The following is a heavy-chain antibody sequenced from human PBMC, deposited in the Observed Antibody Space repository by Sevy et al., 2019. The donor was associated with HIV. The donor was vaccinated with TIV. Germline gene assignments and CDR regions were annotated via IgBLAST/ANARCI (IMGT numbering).Heavy chain of an antibody. D-gene: IGHD3-10*01. CDR1: GFTFSRYG. J-gene: IGHJ3*01. Sequence: GGSLRLSCAASGFTFSRYGMHWVRQAPGKGLEWVAFIRYDGRTKYYAESVKGRFIISRDNSKDTLYLQMNSLRGDDTSLFYCAKGLGMVQGALLSDDVWGQGTMVTVSS. CDR3: AKGLGMVQGALLSDDV. V-gene: IGHV3-30*02. CDR2: IRYDGRTK.